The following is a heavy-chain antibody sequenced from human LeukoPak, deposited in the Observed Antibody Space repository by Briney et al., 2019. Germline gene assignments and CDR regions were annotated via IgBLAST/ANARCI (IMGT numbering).Heavy chain of an antibody. V-gene: IGHV4-59*01. CDR2: IYYTGNT. D-gene: IGHD3-22*01. CDR1: GGSISNYY. CDR3: AREGYDTNIYYKADY. J-gene: IGHJ4*02. Sequence: SETLSLTCTVSGGSISNYYWSWIRQPPGKGLEWIGYIYYTGNTNYNPSLKSRVTISVDTSKSQFSLRLSSVTAADTAVYYCAREGYDTNIYYKADYWGQGTLVTVSS.